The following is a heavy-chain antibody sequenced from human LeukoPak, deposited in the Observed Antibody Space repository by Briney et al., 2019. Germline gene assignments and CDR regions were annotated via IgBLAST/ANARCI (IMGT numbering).Heavy chain of an antibody. D-gene: IGHD1-26*01. CDR3: ARDLGGSFPFDY. CDR2: INRNSGGT. V-gene: IGHV1-2*02. Sequence: ATVKVSCKASGYTFTGYYMHWVRQAPGQGLEWMGWINRNSGGTNYAQKFQGRVTMTRDTSISTAYMELSRLRSDDTAVYYCARDLGGSFPFDYWGQGTLVTVSS. CDR1: GYTFTGYY. J-gene: IGHJ4*02.